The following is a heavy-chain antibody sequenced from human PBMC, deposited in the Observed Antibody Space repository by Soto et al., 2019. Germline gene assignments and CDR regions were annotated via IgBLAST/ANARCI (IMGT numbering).Heavy chain of an antibody. D-gene: IGHD3-10*01. CDR3: AKDAVARNGEWDWFDP. V-gene: IGHV3-23*01. J-gene: IGHJ5*02. CDR2: IHGSGGSA. CDR1: GFTFRNYA. Sequence: EVQLLESGGGLVQPGGSLRLSCAASGFTFRNYAMSWVRQAPGKGLEWVSAIHGSGGSAYYADSVKGRFTVSRDDSKNTLYLQRSSLRVDDTALYYCAKDAVARNGEWDWFDPWCQGTLVTVSS.